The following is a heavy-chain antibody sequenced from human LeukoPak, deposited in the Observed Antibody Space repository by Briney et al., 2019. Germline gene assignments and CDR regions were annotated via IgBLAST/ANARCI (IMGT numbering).Heavy chain of an antibody. Sequence: ASVKVSCKASGYTFTGYYLHWVRQAPGQGPQWMGWINPNSGGTNYAQQFQGRVTMTRDTSISTAYMELSRLTSDDTAVYYCARHASGSYYDGWFDPWGQGTLVTVSS. CDR3: ARHASGSYYDGWFDP. D-gene: IGHD1-26*01. CDR2: INPNSGGT. J-gene: IGHJ5*02. CDR1: GYTFTGYY. V-gene: IGHV1-2*02.